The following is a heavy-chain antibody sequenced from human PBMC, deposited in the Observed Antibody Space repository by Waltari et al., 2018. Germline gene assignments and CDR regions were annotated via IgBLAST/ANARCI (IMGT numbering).Heavy chain of an antibody. D-gene: IGHD6-6*01. J-gene: IGHJ6*02. Sequence: EVQLVQSGAEVTKPGESLKISCKGSGYSFTSYWIGWVSQLPGKGLEWMGMIYPGDSDTRYSPSFQGQVTISADKSISTAYLQWSSLKASDTAMYYCARSIAARPGYYGMDVWGQGTTVTVSS. CDR3: ARSIAARPGYYGMDV. V-gene: IGHV5-51*03. CDR1: GYSFTSYW. CDR2: IYPGDSDT.